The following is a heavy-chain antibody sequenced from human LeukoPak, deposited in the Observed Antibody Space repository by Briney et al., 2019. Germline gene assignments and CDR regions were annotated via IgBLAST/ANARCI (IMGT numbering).Heavy chain of an antibody. Sequence: ASVRVSCKASGYTFTSYYMHWVRQAPGQGLEWMGMINPSGGSTSYAQKFQGRVTMNRDMSTRTDYMEMRSLREEDTGVYYCARDNSVEDTAWWFDPWGQGTLVTVSS. D-gene: IGHD4-23*01. V-gene: IGHV1-46*01. CDR1: GYTFTSYY. CDR2: INPSGGST. J-gene: IGHJ5*02. CDR3: ARDNSVEDTAWWFDP.